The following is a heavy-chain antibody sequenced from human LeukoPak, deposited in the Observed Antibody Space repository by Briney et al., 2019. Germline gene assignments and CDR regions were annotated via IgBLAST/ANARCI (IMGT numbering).Heavy chain of an antibody. Sequence: PGGSLRLSCAASGFTFSYHWMTWVRQAPGKGLEWVANIKNDGTVKNYVHSVKGRFTISRDNAKNSLHLQMNSLRAEDTGVYYCAKDSYSKGDYWGQGVLVTVSS. J-gene: IGHJ4*02. CDR2: IKNDGTVK. V-gene: IGHV3-7*01. D-gene: IGHD5-18*01. CDR1: GFTFSYHW. CDR3: AKDSYSKGDY.